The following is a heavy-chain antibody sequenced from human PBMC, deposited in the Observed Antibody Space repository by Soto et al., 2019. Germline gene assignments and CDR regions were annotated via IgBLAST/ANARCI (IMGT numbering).Heavy chain of an antibody. D-gene: IGHD3-22*01. J-gene: IGHJ4*02. Sequence: EVQLVESGGGLVQPGGSLRLSCAASGFTFSSYSMNWVRQAPGKGLEWVSYISSSSSSVHYAEFVKGRFTISRDNAKNSLYLQMNSLRDGDTAVYYCARALVRFDSSGQSYWGQGTLVTVSS. CDR3: ARALVRFDSSGQSY. CDR2: ISSSSSSV. V-gene: IGHV3-48*02. CDR1: GFTFSSYS.